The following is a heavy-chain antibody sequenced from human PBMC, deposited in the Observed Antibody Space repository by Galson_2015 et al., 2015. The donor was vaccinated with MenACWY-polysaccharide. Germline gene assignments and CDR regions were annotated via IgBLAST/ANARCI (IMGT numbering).Heavy chain of an antibody. V-gene: IGHV3-23*01. CDR1: GFTFSENA. J-gene: IGHJ4*02. CDR2: LSNSGDYT. CDR3: AKLMGVSTWYLVDY. Sequence: SLRLSCAASGFTFSENAMSWVRQAPGKGLEWVSSLSNSGDYTYYADSVNGRFTISRDNSKNTVHLQMNSLRADDTAVYYCAKLMGVSTWYLVDYWGLGTLITVSS. D-gene: IGHD6-13*01.